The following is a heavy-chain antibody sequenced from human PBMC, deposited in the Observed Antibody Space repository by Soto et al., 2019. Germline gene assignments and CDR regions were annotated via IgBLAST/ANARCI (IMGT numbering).Heavy chain of an antibody. D-gene: IGHD6-6*01. CDR1: GGSISSTSYY. CDR3: ARQVHEAAARPGGFDS. J-gene: IGHJ4*02. V-gene: IGHV4-39*01. CDR2: IYYSGTT. Sequence: SETLSLTCTVSGGSISSTSYYWGWIRQPPGEGLEWIGSIYYSGTTYYNPSLKSRVTISVDTSKNQFSLRLSSVTAADTAVYYCARQVHEAAARPGGFDSWGQGTLVTVSS.